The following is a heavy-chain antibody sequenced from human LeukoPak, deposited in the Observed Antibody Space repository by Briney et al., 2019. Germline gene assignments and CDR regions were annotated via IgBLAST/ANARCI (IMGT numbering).Heavy chain of an antibody. CDR2: IYISGST. CDR3: TRHGSYSHGF. Sequence: PSATLSLTCAVSGGSISSGGYWSWVRQPPGKGLEWIGQIYISGSTNYNPSLDSRVTMSLDKSRNQLSLRLKSMTAADTAVYYCTRHGSYSHGFWGQGALVTVAS. D-gene: IGHD3-10*01. CDR1: GGSISSGGY. J-gene: IGHJ4*02. V-gene: IGHV4-4*02.